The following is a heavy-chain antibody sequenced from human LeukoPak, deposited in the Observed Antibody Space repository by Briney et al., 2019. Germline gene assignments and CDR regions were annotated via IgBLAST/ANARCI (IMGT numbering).Heavy chain of an antibody. CDR2: IYHSGST. V-gene: IGHV4-38-2*02. Sequence: SETLSLTCTVSGYSISSGYYWGWIRQPPGKGLEWIGSIYHSGSTYYNPSLKSRVTISVDTSKNQFSLKLSSVTAADTAVYYCARAYSGYSSFDYWGQGTLVTVSS. D-gene: IGHD5-12*01. J-gene: IGHJ4*02. CDR1: GYSISSGYY. CDR3: ARAYSGYSSFDY.